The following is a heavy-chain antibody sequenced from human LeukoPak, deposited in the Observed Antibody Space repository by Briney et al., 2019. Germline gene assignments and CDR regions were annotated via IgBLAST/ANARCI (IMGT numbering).Heavy chain of an antibody. Sequence: GGSLGLSCAASGFTFSNAWMTWVRQAPGKGLEWVGRIKTNADGGTTDYAAPVKARFTISRDDSKNTLYLQMNSLKIEDTAVYYCTTVGLEYSYIWGQGTMVTVSS. V-gene: IGHV3-15*01. CDR3: TTVGLEYSYI. D-gene: IGHD2-15*01. J-gene: IGHJ3*02. CDR1: GFTFSNAW. CDR2: IKTNADGGTT.